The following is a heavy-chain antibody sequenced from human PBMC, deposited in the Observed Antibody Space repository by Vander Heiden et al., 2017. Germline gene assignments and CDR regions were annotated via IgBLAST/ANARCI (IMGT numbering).Heavy chain of an antibody. CDR2: IFYTGNT. V-gene: IGHV4-39*01. J-gene: IGHJ5*02. CDR1: GGSISSSSPY. CDR3: ARHDTLEDWFDP. D-gene: IGHD2-2*02. Sequence: QLQLQESCPGLVKPSATLSPTCTVPGGSISSSSPYWGWTRQPPGNGLEWIGSIFYTGNTYYSPSLRSRVSISVDTSKNQFSLNLRSVTAADTAVYYCARHDTLEDWFDPWGQGTLVTVSS.